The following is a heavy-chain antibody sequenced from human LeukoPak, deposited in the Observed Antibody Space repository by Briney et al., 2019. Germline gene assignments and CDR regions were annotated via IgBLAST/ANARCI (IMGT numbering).Heavy chain of an antibody. J-gene: IGHJ4*02. D-gene: IGHD1-26*01. CDR2: TYYRSKWYY. CDR3: ARDPVGGSTIFDY. V-gene: IGHV6-1*01. Sequence: SQTLSLTCAISGDSVSSDSATWNWIRQSPSRGLEWLGRTYYRSKWYYDYAVAVKSRISVNPDTSKNQFSLQLSSVTPEDTAVYYCARDPVGGSTIFDYWGQGTLVTVSS. CDR1: GDSVSSDSAT.